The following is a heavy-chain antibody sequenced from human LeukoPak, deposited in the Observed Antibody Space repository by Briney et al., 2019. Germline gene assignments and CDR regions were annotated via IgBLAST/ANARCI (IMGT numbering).Heavy chain of an antibody. V-gene: IGHV3-23*01. CDR2: ISGNGGST. Sequence: GGSLRVSCAASGFTFSSYAMSWVRQAPGKGLEWVSGISGNGGSTYHADSVEGRFTISRDNSKNTLYLQMNSLRAEDTAVYYCAKDSSTEGQVSLRAHYFDYWGQGTLVTVSS. D-gene: IGHD2-2*01. CDR3: AKDSSTEGQVSLRAHYFDY. J-gene: IGHJ4*02. CDR1: GFTFSSYA.